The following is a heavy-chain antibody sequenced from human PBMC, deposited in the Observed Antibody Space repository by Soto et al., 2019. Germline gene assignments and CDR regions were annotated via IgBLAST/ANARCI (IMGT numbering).Heavy chain of an antibody. D-gene: IGHD3-10*01. V-gene: IGHV1-18*04. J-gene: IGHJ4*02. CDR3: ARSFAGRYYGSAIIDY. CDR1: GYTFSSYG. CDR2: IIGHNGNT. Sequence: QVELVQSGAEVKKPGASVNVSCKTSGYTFSSYGIIWVRQAPGQGPEWMGWIIGHNGNTNSRQDLQDRLIMTADTSTNSAYMGLRSLRSADTAVYYFARSFAGRYYGSAIIDYWGQGALVTVSS.